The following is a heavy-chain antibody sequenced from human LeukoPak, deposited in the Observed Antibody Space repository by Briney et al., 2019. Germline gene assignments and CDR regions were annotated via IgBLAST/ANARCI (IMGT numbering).Heavy chain of an antibody. D-gene: IGHD3-9*01. CDR3: AGSYYDILTGYLELGYFDY. CDR1: GGSISSSNW. CDR2: IYHSGST. Sequence: SETLSLTCAVSGGSISSSNWWSWVRQPPGKGLEWIGEIYHSGSTNYNPSLKSRVTISVDKSKNQFSLKLSSVTAADTAVYYCAGSYYDILTGYLELGYFDYWGQGTLVTVSS. J-gene: IGHJ4*02. V-gene: IGHV4-4*02.